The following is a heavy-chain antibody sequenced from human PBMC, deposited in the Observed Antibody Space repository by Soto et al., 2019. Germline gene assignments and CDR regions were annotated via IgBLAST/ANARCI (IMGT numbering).Heavy chain of an antibody. Sequence: GGSLRLSCAASGFTFSSYAMHWVRQAPGKGLEWVAVISYDGSNKYYADSVKGRFTISRDNSKNTLYLQMNSLRAEDTAVYYCARDQWDCSGGSCPPYYGMDVWGQGTTVTV. CDR1: GFTFSSYA. V-gene: IGHV3-30-3*01. CDR2: ISYDGSNK. CDR3: ARDQWDCSGGSCPPYYGMDV. D-gene: IGHD2-15*01. J-gene: IGHJ6*02.